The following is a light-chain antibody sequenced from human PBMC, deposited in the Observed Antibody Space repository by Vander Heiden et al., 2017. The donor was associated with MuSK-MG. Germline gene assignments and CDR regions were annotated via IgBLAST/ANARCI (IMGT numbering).Light chain of an antibody. CDR1: SSDVGSYNL. CDR2: EVT. V-gene: IGLV2-14*02. J-gene: IGLJ1*01. Sequence: QSALTQPASVSGSPGQSITIPCTGTSSDVGSYNLVSWYQQHPGKAPKLMISEVTNRPSGVSNRFSGSKSGNTASLTISGLQADDEADYYCSSFTSSTTPFVFGTGTKVTVL. CDR3: SSFTSSTTPFV.